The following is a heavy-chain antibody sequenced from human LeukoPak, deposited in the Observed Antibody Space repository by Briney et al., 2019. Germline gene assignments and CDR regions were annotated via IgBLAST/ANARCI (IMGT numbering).Heavy chain of an antibody. CDR3: ARDIVVVVAATGGLDY. CDR2: IIPILGIA. CDR1: GGTFSSYA. J-gene: IGHJ4*02. D-gene: IGHD2-15*01. V-gene: IGHV1-69*04. Sequence: SVKVSCKASGGTFSSYAISWVRQAPGQGLEWMGRIIPILGIANYAQKFQGRVTITADKSTSTAYMELSSLRSEDTAVYYCARDIVVVVAATGGLDYWGQGTLVTVSS.